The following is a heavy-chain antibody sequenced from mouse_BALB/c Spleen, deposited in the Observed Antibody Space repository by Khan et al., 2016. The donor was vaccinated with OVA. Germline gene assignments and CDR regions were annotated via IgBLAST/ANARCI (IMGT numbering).Heavy chain of an antibody. CDR3: ARSLVDYYAMDY. V-gene: IGHV5-9-3*01. CDR1: GFTFSSYA. J-gene: IGHJ4*01. Sequence: EVELVESGGGSVKPGGSLKLSCSASGFTFSSYAMSWVRQTPEKRLELVATISSGGHYTFYPDSEKGRFTISRDNARNTLYLQMSSLRSEDTAMYYCARSLVDYYAMDYWGQGASVTVSS. CDR2: ISSGGHYT. D-gene: IGHD2-2*01.